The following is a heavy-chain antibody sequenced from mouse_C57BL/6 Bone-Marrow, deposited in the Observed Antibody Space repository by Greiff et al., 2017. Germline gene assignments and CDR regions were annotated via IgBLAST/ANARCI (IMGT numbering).Heavy chain of an antibody. Sequence: VQLQESGAELARPGASVKLSCKASGYTFTSYGISWVKQRTGQGLEWIGEIYPRSGNTYYTEKFKGKATLTAEKSSITAYMELRSLTSEDSAVYFCARLGIYYYGRGYWYFDVWGTGTTVTVSS. CDR2: IYPRSGNT. D-gene: IGHD1-1*01. CDR3: ARLGIYYYGRGYWYFDV. CDR1: GYTFTSYG. J-gene: IGHJ1*03. V-gene: IGHV1-81*01.